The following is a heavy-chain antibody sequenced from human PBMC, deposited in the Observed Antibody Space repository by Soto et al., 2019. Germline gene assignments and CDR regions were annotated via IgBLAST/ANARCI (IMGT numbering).Heavy chain of an antibody. D-gene: IGHD4-17*01. Sequence: QVQLQESGPGLVKPSETLSLTCTVSGGSISSYYWSWIRQPPGKGLEWIGYIYYSGSTNYNPSLKRRVTISVDTSKNQCPLKLSSVTAADTAVYCCARRYGYAFDIWGQGTMVTVSS. J-gene: IGHJ3*02. CDR2: IYYSGST. CDR3: ARRYGYAFDI. V-gene: IGHV4-59*01. CDR1: GGSISSYY.